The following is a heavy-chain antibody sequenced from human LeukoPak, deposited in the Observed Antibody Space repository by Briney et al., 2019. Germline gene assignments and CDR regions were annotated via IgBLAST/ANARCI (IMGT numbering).Heavy chain of an antibody. V-gene: IGHV1-46*01. CDR1: GYTFTSYY. CDR3: ARSLTGYYDSSGF. Sequence: GASMKVSCKASGYTFTSYYMHWVRQAPGQGLEWMGIINPSGGTTSYAQKFQGRVTITRDTSTSTIYMELSSLRSEDTAVYYCARSLTGYYDSSGFWGQGTLVTVSS. CDR2: INPSGGTT. J-gene: IGHJ4*02. D-gene: IGHD3-22*01.